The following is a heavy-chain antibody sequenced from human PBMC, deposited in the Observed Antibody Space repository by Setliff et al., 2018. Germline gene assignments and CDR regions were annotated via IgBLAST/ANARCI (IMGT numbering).Heavy chain of an antibody. CDR3: ARGRTRTSTIFGIVSLSS. CDR2: LNPSSGDT. V-gene: IGHV1-8*02. D-gene: IGHD3-3*01. Sequence: VASVKVSCKASGYPFTSYDIHWLRLTSGQGLEWMGWLNPSSGDTGFATKFQGRVTATRDTSISTAYMELSSLTSEDTAVYYCARGRTRTSTIFGIVSLSSWGDGTTVTVSS. J-gene: IGHJ6*04. CDR1: GYPFTSYD.